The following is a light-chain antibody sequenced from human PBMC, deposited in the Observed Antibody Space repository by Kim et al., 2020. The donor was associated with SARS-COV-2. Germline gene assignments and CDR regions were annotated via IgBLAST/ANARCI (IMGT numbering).Light chain of an antibody. Sequence: SASVGDRVASTCRASQSVGSSLVWYQQKPGKAPKLLIYKASNLENGVPSRFSGSGSGTEFTLTISSLQPADCATYYCQQYNSMWTFGQGTKVDIK. V-gene: IGKV1-5*03. CDR3: QQYNSMWT. J-gene: IGKJ1*01. CDR1: QSVGSS. CDR2: KAS.